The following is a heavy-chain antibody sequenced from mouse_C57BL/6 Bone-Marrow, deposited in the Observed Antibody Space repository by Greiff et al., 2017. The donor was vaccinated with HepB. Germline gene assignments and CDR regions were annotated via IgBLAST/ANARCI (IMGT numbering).Heavy chain of an antibody. CDR2: IRSKSNNYAT. J-gene: IGHJ3*01. V-gene: IGHV10-1*01. D-gene: IGHD2-3*01. Sequence: EVQLVESGGGLVQPKGSLKLSCAASGFSFNTYAMNWVRQAPGKGLEWVARIRSKSNNYATYYADSVKDRFTISRDDSESMLYLQMNNLKTEDTAMYYCVRHDGYLFAYWGQGTLVTVSA. CDR1: GFSFNTYA. CDR3: VRHDGYLFAY.